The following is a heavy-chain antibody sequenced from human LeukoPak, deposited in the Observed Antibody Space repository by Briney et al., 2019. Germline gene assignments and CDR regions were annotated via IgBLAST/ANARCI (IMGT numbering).Heavy chain of an antibody. J-gene: IGHJ5*02. V-gene: IGHV3-33*01. CDR1: GFSFSNHG. CDR3: AREVTLRLGYWFDP. CDR2: IWYDGSKT. D-gene: IGHD5-18*01. Sequence: GRSLRLSCAASGFSFSNHGMHWVRQAPGKGLEWVAVIWYDGSKTYYADSVKGRFTISRDNFKNTVYLQVSSLRAEDTAVHYCAREVTLRLGYWFDPWGQGTLVTVSS.